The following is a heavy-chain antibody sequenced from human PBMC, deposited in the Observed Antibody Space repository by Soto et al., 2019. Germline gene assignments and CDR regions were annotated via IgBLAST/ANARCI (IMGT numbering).Heavy chain of an antibody. J-gene: IGHJ6*02. CDR2: ISYDGSNK. V-gene: IGHV3-30*18. D-gene: IGHD3-22*01. CDR1: GFTFSSYG. Sequence: PGGSLRLSCAASGFTFSSYGMHWVRQAPGKGLEWVAVISYDGSNKYYADSVKGRFTISRDNSKNTLYLQMNSLRAEDTAVYYCAKTGPYYYDSSGYYYRSYYYGMDVWGQGTTVTVSS. CDR3: AKTGPYYYDSSGYYYRSYYYGMDV.